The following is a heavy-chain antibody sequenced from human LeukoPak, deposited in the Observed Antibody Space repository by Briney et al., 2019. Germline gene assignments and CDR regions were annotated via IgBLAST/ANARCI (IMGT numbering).Heavy chain of an antibody. V-gene: IGHV4-59*01. CDR2: IRYSGST. D-gene: IGHD6-19*01. J-gene: IGHJ4*02. Sequence: PSETLSLTCTASDDSISRDFWTWIRQPPWKGLEWIGYIRYSGSTEYNPSLKSRVTISIQTSKTQFSLKLTSVTAADTAIYYCARLPDVSGWPFDYWGQGILVTVSS. CDR3: ARLPDVSGWPFDY. CDR1: DDSISRDF.